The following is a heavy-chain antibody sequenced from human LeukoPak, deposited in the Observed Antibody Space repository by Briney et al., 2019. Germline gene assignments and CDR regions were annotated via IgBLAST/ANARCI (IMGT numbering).Heavy chain of an antibody. D-gene: IGHD6-19*01. CDR1: GFTFRNAW. J-gene: IGHJ4*02. CDR3: TPGYSSGWLADFDY. V-gene: IGHV3-15*01. Sequence: GGSLRLSCAASGFTFRNAWMSWVLQAPGKGLEWVGRIKSKTDGGTTDFAAPVKGRFTISRDDSKNTLYLQMNSLKTEDTAVYYCTPGYSSGWLADFDYWGQGTLVTVSS. CDR2: IKSKTDGGTT.